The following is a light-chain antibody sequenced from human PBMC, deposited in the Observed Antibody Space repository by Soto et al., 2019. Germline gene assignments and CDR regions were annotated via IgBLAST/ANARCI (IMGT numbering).Light chain of an antibody. Sequence: QSVLTQPPSLSAAPGQKVTISCSGSSSNIGDNYVSWYQHLPGTAPKLLIYEDNKRPLGIPDRFSGSKSGTSATLDITGLQTGDEADYYCGTWDSSLSAGVFGGGTKLTVL. CDR2: EDN. V-gene: IGLV1-51*02. CDR1: SSNIGDNY. CDR3: GTWDSSLSAGV. J-gene: IGLJ3*02.